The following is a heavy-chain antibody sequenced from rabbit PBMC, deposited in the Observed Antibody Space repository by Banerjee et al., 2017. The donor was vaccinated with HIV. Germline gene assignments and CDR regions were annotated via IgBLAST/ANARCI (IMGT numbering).Heavy chain of an antibody. CDR2: IFASRGGT. D-gene: IGHD4-1*01. V-gene: IGHV1S45*01. CDR3: ARYLAGFIGWNFNL. Sequence: QEQLEESGGGLVKPGGSLTLTCTASGFSFSDKSVMCWVRQAPGKGLAWIACIFASRGGTSDASWAKGRFTISKPSSTTVTLQMTSLTAADTATYFCARYLAGFIGWNFNLWGPGPLVTVS. CDR1: GFSFSDKSV. J-gene: IGHJ4*01.